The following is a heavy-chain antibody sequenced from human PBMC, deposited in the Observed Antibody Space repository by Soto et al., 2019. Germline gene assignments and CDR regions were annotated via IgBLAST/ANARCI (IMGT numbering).Heavy chain of an antibody. J-gene: IGHJ4*02. CDR2: INHSGNT. Sequence: PSETLSLTCAVYGGSFSSYYWSWLSQPPGKGLEWIGEINHSGNTKYNPSLKSRVTISVDTSKNQFSLKLSSVTAADTAVYYCASRYCSGGSCYYGPDYWGQGTLVTVSS. CDR3: ASRYCSGGSCYYGPDY. D-gene: IGHD2-15*01. CDR1: GGSFSSYY. V-gene: IGHV4-34*01.